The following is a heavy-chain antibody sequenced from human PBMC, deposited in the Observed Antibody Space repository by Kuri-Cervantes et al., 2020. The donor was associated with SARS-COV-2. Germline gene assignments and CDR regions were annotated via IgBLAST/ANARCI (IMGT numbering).Heavy chain of an antibody. D-gene: IGHD2-2*01. V-gene: IGHV4-61*01. CDR3: ARDNIVVVPAAIRWFDP. Sequence: SETLSLTCTVSGGSIGSSSYYWGWIRQPPGKGLEWIGYIYYSGSTNYNPSLKSRVTISVDTSKNQFSLKLSSVTAADTAVYYCARDNIVVVPAAIRWFDPWGQGTLVTVSS. J-gene: IGHJ5*02. CDR1: GGSIGSSSYY. CDR2: IYYSGST.